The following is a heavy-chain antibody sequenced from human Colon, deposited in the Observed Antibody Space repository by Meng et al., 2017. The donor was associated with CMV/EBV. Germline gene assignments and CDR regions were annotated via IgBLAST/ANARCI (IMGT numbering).Heavy chain of an antibody. CDR1: GFTFSDYY. D-gene: IGHD3-9*01. V-gene: IGHV3-11*01. CDR3: AREWRYYDILPFRGMDV. CDR2: ISSSGSTI. J-gene: IGHJ6*02. Sequence: GESLKISCAASGFTFSDYYMSWIRQAPGKGLEWVSYISSSGSTIYYADSVKGRFTISRDNAKNSLYLQMNSLRAEDTAVYYCAREWRYYDILPFRGMDVWDQGTTVTVSS.